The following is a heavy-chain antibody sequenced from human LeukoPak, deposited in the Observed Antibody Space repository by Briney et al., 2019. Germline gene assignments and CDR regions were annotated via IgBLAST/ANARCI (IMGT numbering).Heavy chain of an antibody. CDR3: TRDSYARSGSLYYYYGMDV. D-gene: IGHD3-3*01. V-gene: IGHV3-74*01. CDR1: GLTFSSHW. J-gene: IGHJ6*02. Sequence: GGSLRLSCAASGLTFSSHWMHWVRQAPGKGLVWVSRITNDGSSTTYADSVKGRFTISRDNAKNMLYLQVNSLRAEDTAVYYCTRDSYARSGSLYYYYGMDVWGQGTTVTVSS. CDR2: ITNDGSST.